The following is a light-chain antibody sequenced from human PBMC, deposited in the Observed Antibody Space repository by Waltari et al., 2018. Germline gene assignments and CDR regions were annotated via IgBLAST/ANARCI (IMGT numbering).Light chain of an antibody. Sequence: DIQMTQSPSSLSASVGDRVTIICRASQGISNYLAWYQQTPGKVPKLLIYAASTLQSGVPSQFRGSGSGTDFTLTISSLQPEDVATYYCQKYDSVPFTFGPGTKVDI. J-gene: IGKJ3*01. CDR3: QKYDSVPFT. V-gene: IGKV1-27*01. CDR1: QGISNY. CDR2: AAS.